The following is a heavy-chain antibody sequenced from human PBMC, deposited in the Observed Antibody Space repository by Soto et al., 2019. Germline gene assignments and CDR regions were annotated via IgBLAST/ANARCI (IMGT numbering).Heavy chain of an antibody. Sequence: QVQLVESGGGVVQPGRSLRLSCAASGFTFSSYGMHWVRQAPGKGLEWVAVISYDGSNKYYADSVKGRFTISRDNSKNTLYLQMNSLRAEDTAVYYCAKEGLQQQLGNWFDPWGQGTLVTVSS. CDR1: GFTFSSYG. CDR2: ISYDGSNK. CDR3: AKEGLQQQLGNWFDP. V-gene: IGHV3-30*18. D-gene: IGHD6-13*01. J-gene: IGHJ5*02.